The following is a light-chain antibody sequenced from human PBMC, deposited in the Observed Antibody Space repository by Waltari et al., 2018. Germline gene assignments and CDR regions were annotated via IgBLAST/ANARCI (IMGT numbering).Light chain of an antibody. V-gene: IGLV2-14*03. Sequence: QSALSQPASVSGSPAQSVPISCTGTSTHVGPTDYASWYQQHPGRAPKRRIYDVRQRSSGVSNRFSGSRAGNTASLTISGLQTEDEADYYCTAYTTSATLVFGGGTRLTVL. CDR3: TAYTTSATLV. CDR1: STHVGPTDY. CDR2: DVR. J-gene: IGLJ3*02.